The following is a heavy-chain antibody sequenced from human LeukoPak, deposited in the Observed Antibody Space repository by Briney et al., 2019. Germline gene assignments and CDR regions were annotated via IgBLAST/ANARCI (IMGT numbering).Heavy chain of an antibody. CDR2: IYTSGST. CDR1: GGSISSGPYY. Sequence: PSETLSLTCTVSGGSISSGPYYWGWIRQPAGKGLEWIGRIYTSGSTNYNPSLKSRVTMSVDTSKNQFSLKLSSVTAADTAVYYCAREAYNTVAIDYWGQGTLVTVSS. J-gene: IGHJ4*02. V-gene: IGHV4-61*02. D-gene: IGHD4-23*01. CDR3: AREAYNTVAIDY.